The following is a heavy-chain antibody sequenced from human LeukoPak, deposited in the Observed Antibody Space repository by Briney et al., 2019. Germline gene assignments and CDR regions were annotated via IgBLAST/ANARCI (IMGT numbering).Heavy chain of an antibody. CDR1: GGSISSYY. J-gene: IGHJ4*02. D-gene: IGHD3-10*01. Sequence: PSETLSLTCTVSGGSISSYYWSWIRQPPGKGLEWIGYIYYSGSTNYNPSLKSRVTISVDTSKNQFSLKLSSVTAADTAVYYCARSVTMVRGVITPFDYWGQGTLVTVSS. CDR2: IYYSGST. V-gene: IGHV4-59*01. CDR3: ARSVTMVRGVITPFDY.